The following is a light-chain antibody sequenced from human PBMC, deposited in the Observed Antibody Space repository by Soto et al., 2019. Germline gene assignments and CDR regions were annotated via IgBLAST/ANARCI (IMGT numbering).Light chain of an antibody. J-gene: IGLJ2*01. CDR1: SSDDVGTYDY. V-gene: IGLV2-14*01. Sequence: QSALTQPASVSGSPGQSITISCTGTSSDDVGTYDYVSWYQQYPGKAPKVVIYDVNNRPSGVSSRFSGSKSANTASLTISGLQAEDEADYYCSSYSSSRIYVIFGGGTKLTVL. CDR2: DVN. CDR3: SSYSSSRIYVI.